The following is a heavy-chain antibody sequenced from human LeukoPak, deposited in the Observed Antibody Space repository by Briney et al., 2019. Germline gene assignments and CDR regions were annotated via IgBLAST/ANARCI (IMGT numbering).Heavy chain of an antibody. J-gene: IGHJ4*02. Sequence: PGGSLRLSCAASGFTFSSYGMHWVRQAPGKGLEWVAVISYDGSNKYYADSVKGRFTISRDNSKNTLYLQMNSLRAEDTAVYYCANSDYGDWGQGTLVTVSS. D-gene: IGHD4-17*01. CDR1: GFTFSSYG. CDR2: ISYDGSNK. CDR3: ANSDYGD. V-gene: IGHV3-30*18.